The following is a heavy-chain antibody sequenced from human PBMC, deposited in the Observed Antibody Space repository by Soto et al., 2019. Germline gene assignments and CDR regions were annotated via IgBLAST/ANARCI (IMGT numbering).Heavy chain of an antibody. Sequence: GXSVKVSCKASVYTFTCYYMHWVRQAPGQGLEWMGWINPNSGGTNHAQKFQGRVTMTRDTSISTAYMELSRLRSDDTAVYYCARALSLGIAAHPWGQGTLVTVSS. V-gene: IGHV1-2*02. CDR1: VYTFTCYY. CDR3: ARALSLGIAAHP. D-gene: IGHD6-6*01. CDR2: INPNSGGT. J-gene: IGHJ4*02.